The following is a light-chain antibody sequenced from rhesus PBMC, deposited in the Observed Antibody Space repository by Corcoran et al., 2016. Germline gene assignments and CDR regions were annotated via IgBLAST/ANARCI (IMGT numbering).Light chain of an antibody. CDR2: GAS. Sequence: ETVVTQSPATLALSPGERATLSCRASQSVGSYLAWYQQKPGQAPRLLIYGASSRATGIPDRFSGSGSGTDFTLTISSLEPEGVGVYYCQQSSNLLTFGGGTKVEIK. CDR3: QQSSNLLT. CDR1: QSVGSY. J-gene: IGKJ4*01. V-gene: IGKV3-24*04.